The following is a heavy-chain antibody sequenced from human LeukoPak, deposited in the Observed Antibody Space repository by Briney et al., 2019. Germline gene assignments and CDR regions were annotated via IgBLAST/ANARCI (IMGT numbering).Heavy chain of an antibody. Sequence: GGSLRLSCAASEFTFISYSMNWVRQAPGKGLEWVSYIDSNSGTIYYADSVKGRFTISRDNAKNSLYLQMNSLRAEDTAVYYCARDPRRHRGAFDIWGQGTMVTISS. J-gene: IGHJ3*02. V-gene: IGHV3-48*01. CDR2: IDSNSGTI. D-gene: IGHD1-1*01. CDR3: ARDPRRHRGAFDI. CDR1: EFTFISYS.